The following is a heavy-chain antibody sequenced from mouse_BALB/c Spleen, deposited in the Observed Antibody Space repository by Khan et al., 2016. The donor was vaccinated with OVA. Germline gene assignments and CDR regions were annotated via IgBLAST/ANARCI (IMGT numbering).Heavy chain of an antibody. Sequence: VRLQQSGPELVEPGASVKMSCKTSGYTFTNYVLHWVKQRPGQGLEWIAYINPDNAGTRYNEIFRGKATLTSDISSTTAYLELSSLTSEDSAFYYCAREASSWDFAFPYWGQGTLVTVSA. CDR1: GYTFTNYV. V-gene: IGHV1S136*01. J-gene: IGHJ3*01. D-gene: IGHD4-1*01. CDR2: INPDNAGT. CDR3: AREASSWDFAFPY.